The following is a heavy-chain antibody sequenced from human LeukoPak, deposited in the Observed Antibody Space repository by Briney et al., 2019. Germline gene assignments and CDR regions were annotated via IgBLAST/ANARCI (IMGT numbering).Heavy chain of an antibody. V-gene: IGHV5-51*01. CDR1: GYSFTSYW. J-gene: IGHJ3*02. CDR2: IYPGDSDT. D-gene: IGHD3-3*01. Sequence: GESLKISCKGSGYSFTSYWIGWVRQMPGKGLEWMGIIYPGDSDTRYSPSFQGQVTISADKSITPAYLQWSSLKASDTAMYYCARGGGGITIFGVVIIDAFDIWGQGTMVTVSS. CDR3: ARGGGGITIFGVVIIDAFDI.